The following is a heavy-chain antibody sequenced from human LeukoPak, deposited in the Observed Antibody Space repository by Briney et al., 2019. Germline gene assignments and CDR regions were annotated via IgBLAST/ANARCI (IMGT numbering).Heavy chain of an antibody. J-gene: IGHJ4*02. CDR3: TNWGDTWGLDF. Sequence: GRSLRLSCAASGLNFKKAWMTWVRQAPGRGLEWVANIKDDGSEKYYVDSVKGRFTISRDNAKNSLYLQMNSLSAEDTAVYFCTNWGDTWGLDFWGQGILVSVSS. D-gene: IGHD7-27*01. CDR2: IKDDGSEK. V-gene: IGHV3-7*01. CDR1: GLNFKKAW.